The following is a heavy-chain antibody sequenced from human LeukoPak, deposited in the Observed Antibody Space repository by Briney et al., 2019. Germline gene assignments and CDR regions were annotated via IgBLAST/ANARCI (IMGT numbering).Heavy chain of an antibody. CDR3: ARLNWNDVIDY. D-gene: IGHD1-1*01. CDR2: ISSSSSYI. Sequence: GGSLRLSCAASGFTFSSYSMNWVRQAPGKGLEWVSSISSSSSYIYYADSVKGRFTISRDNAKNSLYLQMNSLRAEDTAVYYCARLNWNDVIDYWGQGTLVTVSS. J-gene: IGHJ4*02. V-gene: IGHV3-21*01. CDR1: GFTFSSYS.